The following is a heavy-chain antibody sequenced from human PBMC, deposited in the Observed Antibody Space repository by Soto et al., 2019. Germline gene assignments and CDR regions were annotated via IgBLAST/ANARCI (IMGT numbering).Heavy chain of an antibody. CDR3: ARGTMLRGPGYYYALDV. CDR1: GDSISRSGYF. J-gene: IGHJ6*02. CDR2: IYYSGKS. D-gene: IGHD3-10*01. Sequence: QVQLQESGPGLVKPSQTLSLTCTVSGDSISRSGYFWTWIRQHPGKGLEWIGYIYYSGKSYYNPPLKSRVIISVDTSKNQFSLNLTAVTAADTAVYYCARGTMLRGPGYYYALDVWGQGTTVTVSS. V-gene: IGHV4-31*03.